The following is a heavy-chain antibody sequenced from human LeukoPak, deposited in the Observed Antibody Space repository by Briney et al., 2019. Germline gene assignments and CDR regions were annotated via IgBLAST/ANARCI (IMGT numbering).Heavy chain of an antibody. CDR3: VRHDGRGGATMGAFDS. CDR1: AGSFISGSHH. D-gene: IGHD5-12*01. CDR2: VYYGRTT. Sequence: PSETLSLTCTVSAGSFISGSHHWGWIRQSPGKGLEWIGSVYYGRTTYYNPSLDGRVTVSLDTSANQFSLQLNSVTAADTAVYYCVRHDGRGGATMGAFDSWGQGSLVTVSS. J-gene: IGHJ5*01. V-gene: IGHV4-39*01.